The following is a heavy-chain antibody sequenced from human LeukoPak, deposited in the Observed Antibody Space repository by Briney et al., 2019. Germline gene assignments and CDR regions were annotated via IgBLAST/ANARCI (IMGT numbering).Heavy chain of an antibody. CDR1: GYTFITYG. D-gene: IGHD1-1*01. CDR2: ISTFNGNT. V-gene: IGHV1-18*01. CDR3: ARATYGSGSDS. Sequence: ASVKVSCKASGYTFITYGMSWVRQAPGQGLEWMAWISTFNGNTYYAQKFQGRVTVTTDTSTSTAYMELRSLRSDDTAVYYCARATYGSGSDSWGQGTLVTVSS. J-gene: IGHJ4*02.